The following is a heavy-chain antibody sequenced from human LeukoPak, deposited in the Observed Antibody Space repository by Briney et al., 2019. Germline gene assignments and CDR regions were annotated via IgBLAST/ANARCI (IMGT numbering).Heavy chain of an antibody. Sequence: GGSLRLSCAASGFTFRIYNMNWVRQAPGKGLEWVSSISSSSNYIYYADSVKGRFTISRDNAKNSLYLQMNSLRAEDTAVYYCARGSYDSSGCHDYWGQGTLVTVSS. V-gene: IGHV3-21*01. CDR3: ARGSYDSSGCHDY. D-gene: IGHD3-22*01. CDR2: ISSSSNYI. CDR1: GFTFRIYN. J-gene: IGHJ4*02.